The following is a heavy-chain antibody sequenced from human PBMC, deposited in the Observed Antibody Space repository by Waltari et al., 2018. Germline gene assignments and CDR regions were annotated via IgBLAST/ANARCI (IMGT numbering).Heavy chain of an antibody. CDR1: GGSIATPNHY. CDR2: ISYAGTT. V-gene: IGHV4-39*01. J-gene: IGHJ3*01. CDR3: ATYIGASVGTAAFDV. Sequence: QLQLQESGPGPVKPSETLSLPFSVSGGSIATPNHYWSWIRQPPGQGLEWIGTISYAGTTYTNPSLRSRLTMSRDTSKNQLSLTLGSTTAADTAVYYCATYIGASVGTAAFDVWGQGTMVTVSS. D-gene: IGHD5-12*01.